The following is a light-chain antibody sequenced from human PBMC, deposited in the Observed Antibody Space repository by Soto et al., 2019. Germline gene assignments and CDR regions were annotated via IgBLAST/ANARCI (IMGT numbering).Light chain of an antibody. V-gene: IGLV2-8*01. J-gene: IGLJ2*01. CDR3: SSYAGSNILHVV. CDR1: SSDVGGYNY. Sequence: QSVLTQPPSASGSPGQSVTISCTGTSSDVGGYNYVSWYQQHPGKAPKLMIYEVSKRPSGVPDRFSGSKSGNTASLTVSGLQAEDEADYYCSSYAGSNILHVVFGGGNKLTVL. CDR2: EVS.